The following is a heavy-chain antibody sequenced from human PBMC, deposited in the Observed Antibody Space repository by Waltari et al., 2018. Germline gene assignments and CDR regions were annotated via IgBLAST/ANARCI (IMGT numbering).Heavy chain of an antibody. V-gene: IGHV1-69*11. Sequence: QVQLVQSGAEVKRPGSSVKVSCTASGGTFSTYGTSWLRQAPGQWLERMGRIIPILGGPNYAQKFQGRVTITADESTKTAYMEMSSLRSDDTAVYYCARVGCGGNICYFEYWGQGTLVTVSS. CDR1: GGTFSTYG. D-gene: IGHD2-21*01. CDR2: IIPILGGP. J-gene: IGHJ4*02. CDR3: ARVGCGGNICYFEY.